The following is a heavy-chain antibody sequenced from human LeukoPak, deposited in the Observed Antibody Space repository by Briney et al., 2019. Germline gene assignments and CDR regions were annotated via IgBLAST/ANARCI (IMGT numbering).Heavy chain of an antibody. D-gene: IGHD1-7*01. Sequence: PSETLSLTCTVSGGSISSYYWSWIRQPPGKGLEWIGYIYYSGSTNYNPSLKSRVTISVDTSKNQFSLKLSSVTAADTAVYYCARDHGFGTTDYYYYYMDVWGKGTTVTVSS. CDR1: GGSISSYY. J-gene: IGHJ6*03. V-gene: IGHV4-59*01. CDR3: ARDHGFGTTDYYYYYMDV. CDR2: IYYSGST.